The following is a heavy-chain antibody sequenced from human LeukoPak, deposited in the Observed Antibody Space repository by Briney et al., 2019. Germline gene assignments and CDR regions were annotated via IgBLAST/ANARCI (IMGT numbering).Heavy chain of an antibody. Sequence: PSDTLSLTCTVSGGSISSYYWSWIRQPPGKGLEWIGYIYYSGSTNYNLSLKSRVTILVDTSKNQFSLKLSSVTAADTAVYYCARDVGVGAPFDYWGQGTLVTVSS. J-gene: IGHJ4*02. CDR1: GGSISSYY. CDR3: ARDVGVGAPFDY. V-gene: IGHV4-59*01. D-gene: IGHD1-26*01. CDR2: IYYSGST.